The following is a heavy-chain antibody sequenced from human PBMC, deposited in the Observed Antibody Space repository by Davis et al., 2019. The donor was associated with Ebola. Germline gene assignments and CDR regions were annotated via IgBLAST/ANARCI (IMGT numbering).Heavy chain of an antibody. CDR2: FGTGGDT. Sequence: GESLKISCETSGFIFRNYVMSWVRQAPGKGLEWVSTFGTGGDTYYADSVKGRFTISRDNAKNSLFLQMNSLRAEDTAVYYCARVVSSGWIFDAFDIWGQGTMVTVSS. J-gene: IGHJ3*02. CDR1: GFIFRNYV. D-gene: IGHD6-19*01. V-gene: IGHV3-23*01. CDR3: ARVVSSGWIFDAFDI.